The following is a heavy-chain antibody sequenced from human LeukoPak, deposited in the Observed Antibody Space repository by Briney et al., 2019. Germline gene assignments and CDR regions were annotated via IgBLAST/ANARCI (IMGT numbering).Heavy chain of an antibody. CDR3: ANPPSSSPPILP. CDR1: GFTFSSYA. CDR2: ISGSGGST. V-gene: IGHV3-23*01. D-gene: IGHD6-13*01. J-gene: IGHJ5*02. Sequence: GGSLRLSCAASGFTFSSYAMSWVRQAPGKGLEWVSAISGSGGSTYYTDSVKGRFTISRDNSKSTLYLQMNSLRAEDTAVYYCANPPSSSPPILPWGQGTLVTVSS.